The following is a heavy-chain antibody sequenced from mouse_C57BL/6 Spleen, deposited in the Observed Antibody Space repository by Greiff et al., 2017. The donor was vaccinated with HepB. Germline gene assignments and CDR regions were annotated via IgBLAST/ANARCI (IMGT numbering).Heavy chain of an antibody. CDR2: IRSKSNNYAT. CDR3: VRHPDYYGSSYGYFDV. J-gene: IGHJ1*03. D-gene: IGHD1-1*01. Sequence: EPGGGLVQPKGSLKLSCAASGFSFNTYAMNWVRQAPGKGLEWVARIRSKSNNYATYYADSVKDRFTISRDDSESMLYLQMNNLKTEDTAMYYCVRHPDYYGSSYGYFDVWGTGTTVTVSS. V-gene: IGHV10-1*01. CDR1: GFSFNTYA.